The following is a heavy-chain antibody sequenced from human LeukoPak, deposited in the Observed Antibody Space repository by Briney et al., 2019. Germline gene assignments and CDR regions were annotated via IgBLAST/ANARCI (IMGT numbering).Heavy chain of an antibody. J-gene: IGHJ4*02. Sequence: GGSLRLSCAASGFTFSSYAMSWVRQAPGKGLEWVSTISGRGDSTYYADSVKGRFTISRDNSKNTLYLQMNSQRLEDTAVYYCAKDRSGSYSQGLDYWGQGTLVTVSS. CDR2: ISGRGDST. CDR3: AKDRSGSYSQGLDY. CDR1: GFTFSSYA. V-gene: IGHV3-23*01. D-gene: IGHD1-26*01.